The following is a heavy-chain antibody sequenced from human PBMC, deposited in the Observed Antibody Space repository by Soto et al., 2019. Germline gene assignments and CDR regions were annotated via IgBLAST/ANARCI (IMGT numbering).Heavy chain of an antibody. V-gene: IGHV1-46*01. CDR1: GYTFTSYY. Sequence: QVQLVQSGAEVKKPGASVKVSCKASGYTFTSYYMHWVRQAPGQGLEWMGIINPSGGSTSYAQKFKGRVTMARDTPTSTVYLEPSSLRSEDTAVYYCARDGAAAGTGNWFDPWGQGTLVTVSS. CDR3: ARDGAAAGTGNWFDP. CDR2: INPSGGST. J-gene: IGHJ5*02. D-gene: IGHD6-13*01.